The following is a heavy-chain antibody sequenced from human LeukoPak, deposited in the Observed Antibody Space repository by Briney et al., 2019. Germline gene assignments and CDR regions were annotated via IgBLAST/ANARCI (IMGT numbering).Heavy chain of an antibody. CDR3: ARGMTTVTTLDY. J-gene: IGHJ4*02. D-gene: IGHD4-17*01. CDR1: GFTFSSYG. CDR2: ISYDGSNK. Sequence: GGSLRLSCAASGFTFSSYGMHWVRQAPGKGLEWVAVISYDGSNKYYADSVKGRFTISRDNSKNTLYLQMNSLRAENTAVYYCARGMTTVTTLDYWGQGTLVTVSS. V-gene: IGHV3-30*03.